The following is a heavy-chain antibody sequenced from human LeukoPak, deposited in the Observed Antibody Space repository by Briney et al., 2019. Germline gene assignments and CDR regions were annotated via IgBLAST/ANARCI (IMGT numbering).Heavy chain of an antibody. Sequence: ASVKVSCKASGYTFTSYGISWVRQAPGQGLEWMGWISACNGNTNYAQKLQGRVTMTTDTSTSTAYMELRSLRSDDTAVYYCAIDYGEVREAYYFDYWGQGTLVTVSS. V-gene: IGHV1-18*01. J-gene: IGHJ4*02. CDR3: AIDYGEVREAYYFDY. D-gene: IGHD4-17*01. CDR2: ISACNGNT. CDR1: GYTFTSYG.